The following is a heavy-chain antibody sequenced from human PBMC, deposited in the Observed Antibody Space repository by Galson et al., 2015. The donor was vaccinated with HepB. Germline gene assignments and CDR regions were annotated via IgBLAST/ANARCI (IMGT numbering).Heavy chain of an antibody. J-gene: IGHJ3*01. CDR1: GGSISSGGYS. CDR3: ARDRVLHYASGRSLLVAFDL. Sequence: TLSLTCAVSGGSISSGGYSWSWIRQPPGKGLEWIGYIYYNGNTYYKPSLKGRIIISVDTSKNQFSLRLSSVTAADTAVYYCARDRVLHYASGRSLLVAFDLWGQGTMVTVSS. CDR2: IYYNGNT. V-gene: IGHV4-30-4*07. D-gene: IGHD3-10*01.